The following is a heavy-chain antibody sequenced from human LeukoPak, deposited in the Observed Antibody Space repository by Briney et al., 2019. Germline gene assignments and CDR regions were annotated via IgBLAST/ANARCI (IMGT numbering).Heavy chain of an antibody. CDR1: GDSISSGSFY. D-gene: IGHD1/OR15-1a*01. CDR3: ARGAGTRSGTFDI. Sequence: SETLSLTCTVSGDSISSGSFYWSWTRQPAGKGLEWIGRIHTRGSTSYSPSLKSRVTMSIDTSKNQFSLKLNSVTATDTAVYYCARGAGTRSGTFDIWGQGTMVTVSS. J-gene: IGHJ3*02. V-gene: IGHV4-61*02. CDR2: IHTRGST.